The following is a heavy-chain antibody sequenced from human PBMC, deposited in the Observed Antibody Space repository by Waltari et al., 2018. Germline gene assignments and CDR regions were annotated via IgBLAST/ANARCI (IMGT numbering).Heavy chain of an antibody. CDR2: SSPNFGTA. CDR1: GGTFSSYA. J-gene: IGHJ4*02. CDR3: ARVRQVPVAMRTYYDFWSGYFDY. Sequence: QVQLVQSGAEVKKPGSSVKVSCKASGGTFSSYAISWVRQAPGQGLEWMGGSSPNFGTANYAQKFQGRVTNTTDESTSTAYMELSSLRSEDTAVYYWARVRQVPVAMRTYYDFWSGYFDYWGQGTLVTVSS. D-gene: IGHD3-3*01. V-gene: IGHV1-69*05.